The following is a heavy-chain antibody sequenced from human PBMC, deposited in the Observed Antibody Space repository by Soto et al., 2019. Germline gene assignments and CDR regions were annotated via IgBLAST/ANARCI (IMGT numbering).Heavy chain of an antibody. D-gene: IGHD1-26*01. CDR3: ARDSDHNYFDS. Sequence: GESLKISCKISGDTFSPHWIAWVRQMPGKGLEWMGIIYPGDSDTRYSPSFQGQVTISADKSFSTAYLQWSSLKASDTAIYYCARDSDHNYFDSWGQGTLVTVSS. CDR2: IYPGDSDT. CDR1: GDTFSPHW. V-gene: IGHV5-51*01. J-gene: IGHJ4*02.